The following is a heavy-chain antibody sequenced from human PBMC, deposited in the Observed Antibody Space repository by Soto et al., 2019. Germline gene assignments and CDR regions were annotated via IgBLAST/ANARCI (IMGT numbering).Heavy chain of an antibody. V-gene: IGHV1-69*13. CDR1: GGTFSSYA. CDR2: IIPIFGTA. CDR3: ARVYYAPLSYYYYGMDV. D-gene: IGHD3-10*01. Sequence: ASVKVSCKASGGTFSSYAISWARQAPGQGLEWMGGIIPIFGTANYAQKFQGRVTITADESTSTAYMELSSLRSEDTAVYYCARVYYAPLSYYYYGMDVWGHGTTVTHSS. J-gene: IGHJ6*02.